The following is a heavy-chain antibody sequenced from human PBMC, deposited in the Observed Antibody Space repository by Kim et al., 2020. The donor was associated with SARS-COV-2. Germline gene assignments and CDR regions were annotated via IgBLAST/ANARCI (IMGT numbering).Heavy chain of an antibody. J-gene: IGHJ4*02. CDR3: ARDLGRDGPEVHPDY. Sequence: GGSLRLSCAASGFTFSDYSMNWVRQAAGKGLEWISSISSGSSYIFYADSVKGRFTISRDNAKNSLHLQMNSLRPEDTALYYCARDLGRDGPEVHPDYWAQGTLVTVSS. CDR2: ISSGSSYI. CDR1: GFTFSDYS. D-gene: IGHD3-16*01. V-gene: IGHV3-21*01.